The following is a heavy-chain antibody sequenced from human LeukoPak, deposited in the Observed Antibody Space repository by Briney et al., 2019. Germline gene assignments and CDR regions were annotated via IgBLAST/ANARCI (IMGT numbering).Heavy chain of an antibody. D-gene: IGHD6-19*01. V-gene: IGHV4-34*01. CDR2: INHSGST. CDR1: GGSFSGYY. Sequence: SETLSLTCAVYGGSFSGYYWSWIRQPPGKGLEWIGEINHSGSTNYNPSLKSRVTIPVDTSKNQFSLKLSSVTAADTAVYYCARMGYSSGWYMDVWGKGTTATVSS. J-gene: IGHJ6*03. CDR3: ARMGYSSGWYMDV.